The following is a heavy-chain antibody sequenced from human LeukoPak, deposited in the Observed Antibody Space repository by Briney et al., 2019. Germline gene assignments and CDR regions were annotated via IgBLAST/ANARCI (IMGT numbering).Heavy chain of an antibody. CDR2: INPSGGST. V-gene: IGHV1-46*01. D-gene: IGHD6-25*01. J-gene: IGHJ5*02. Sequence: SVKVSCKASGYTFTSYYMHWVRQAPGQGLEWMGIINPSGGSTSYAQKFQGRVTMTRDTSTSTVYMELSSLRSEDTAVYYCARDRSAQRNLPNKNWFDPWGQGTLVTVSS. CDR3: ARDRSAQRNLPNKNWFDP. CDR1: GYTFTSYY.